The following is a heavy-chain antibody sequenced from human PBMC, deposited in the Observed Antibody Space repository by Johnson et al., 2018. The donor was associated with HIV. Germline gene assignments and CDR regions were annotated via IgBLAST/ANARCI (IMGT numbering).Heavy chain of an antibody. J-gene: IGHJ3*02. Sequence: QVQLVESGGGVVQPGRSLRLSCAASGFTFSNYGMHWVRQAPGKGLEWVAVISYDGTNKYYADSVQGRFTITRDNSKNTLYLQMNSLRAEDSAVFYCVRGEYYYPSSTYYYGAFDIWGQGTMVTVSS. D-gene: IGHD3-22*01. V-gene: IGHV3-30*03. CDR1: GFTFSNYG. CDR2: ISYDGTNK. CDR3: VRGEYYYPSSTYYYGAFDI.